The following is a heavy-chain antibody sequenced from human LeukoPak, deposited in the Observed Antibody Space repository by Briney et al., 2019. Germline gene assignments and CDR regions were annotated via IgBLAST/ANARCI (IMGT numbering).Heavy chain of an antibody. V-gene: IGHV3-43D*03. CDR1: GFTFDDYA. CDR2: ISWDGGGT. CDR3: AKDTSRGWYTSENNFDY. Sequence: AGGSLRLSCAASGFTFDDYAMHWVRQAPGKGLEWVSLISWDGGGTYYADSVKGRFTISRDNSRNSLYLQMNSLRLEDTALYFCAKDTSRGWYTSENNFDYWGQGTLVTVSS. D-gene: IGHD6-19*01. J-gene: IGHJ4*02.